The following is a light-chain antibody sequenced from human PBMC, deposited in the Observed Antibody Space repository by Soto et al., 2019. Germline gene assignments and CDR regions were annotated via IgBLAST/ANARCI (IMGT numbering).Light chain of an antibody. V-gene: IGKV1-6*01. J-gene: IGKJ1*01. CDR2: GAS. CDR1: QGIGNA. Sequence: AIQITQSPSSLSSYVGGRVTISCRASQGIGNALGWYQQKPGKPPKVLIYGASNLQRGVPSRFSGSGSGTIFTLTISSLQPEDFGTYYCLQDFNYPWSFGQGTKVDIK. CDR3: LQDFNYPWS.